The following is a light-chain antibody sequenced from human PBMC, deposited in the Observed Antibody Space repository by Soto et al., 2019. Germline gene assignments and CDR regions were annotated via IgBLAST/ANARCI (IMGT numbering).Light chain of an antibody. CDR1: QDIDKY. J-gene: IGKJ4*01. Sequence: DVQMTQSPSSLSASVGDRVTITCQASQDIDKYLNWYQQKPGKAPKLLIYDASNFETGVPSRFSGSGSGTHFTLTISSLQPEDIATYYCQQYYNLPLTFGGGTKVDIK. CDR3: QQYYNLPLT. V-gene: IGKV1-33*01. CDR2: DAS.